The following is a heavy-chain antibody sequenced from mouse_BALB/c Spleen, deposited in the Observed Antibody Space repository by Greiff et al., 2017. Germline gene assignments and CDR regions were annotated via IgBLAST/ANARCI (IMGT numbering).Heavy chain of an antibody. J-gene: IGHJ4*01. Sequence: DVHLVESGGGLVQPGGSRKLSCAASGFTFSSFGMHWVRQSPEKGLEWVAYISSGSSTIYYADTVKGRFTISRDNPKNTLFLQMTSLRSEDTAMYYCARWDDFYAMDYWGQGTSVTVSS. V-gene: IGHV5-17*02. D-gene: IGHD4-1*01. CDR3: ARWDDFYAMDY. CDR2: ISSGSSTI. CDR1: GFTFSSFG.